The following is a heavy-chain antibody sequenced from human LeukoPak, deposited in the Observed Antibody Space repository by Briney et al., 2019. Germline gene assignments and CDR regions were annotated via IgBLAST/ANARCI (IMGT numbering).Heavy chain of an antibody. Sequence: PGGSLRLSCAASGFTFSSYWMSWVRQAPGKGLEWVANIKQDGSEKYYVDSVKGRFTISRDNAKNSLYLQMNSLRAEDTAVYYCARVGDSGYCSSTSCYTDYWGQGTLVTASS. CDR1: GFTFSSYW. J-gene: IGHJ4*02. V-gene: IGHV3-7*01. CDR2: IKQDGSEK. D-gene: IGHD2-2*02. CDR3: ARVGDSGYCSSTSCYTDY.